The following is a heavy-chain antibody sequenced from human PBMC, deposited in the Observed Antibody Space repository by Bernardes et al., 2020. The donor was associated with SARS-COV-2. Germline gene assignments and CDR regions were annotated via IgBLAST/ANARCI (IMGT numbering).Heavy chain of an antibody. Sequence: SEPLSFSCTVSSGCISNSNYYWGWLRQPPGKGLEWIGSIYSSGTTYKNPSLQSRVTKSVDTSKNQFSLRLTSVTAADTAVYYCVGSSCGRDCYIGGLRSWDYGMDVWGQGTTVTVSS. D-gene: IGHD2-21*02. CDR1: SGCISNSNYY. V-gene: IGHV4-39*01. J-gene: IGHJ6*02. CDR3: VGSSCGRDCYIGGLRSWDYGMDV. CDR2: IYSSGTT.